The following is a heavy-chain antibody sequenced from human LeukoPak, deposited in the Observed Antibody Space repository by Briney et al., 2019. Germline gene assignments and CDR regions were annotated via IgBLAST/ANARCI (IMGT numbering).Heavy chain of an antibody. CDR1: GFTFSSYG. Sequence: GRSLRLFCAASGFTFSSYGMHWVRQAPGKGLEWVAVISYDGSNKYYADSVKGRFTISRDNSKNTLYLQMNSLRAEDTAVYYCAKLTHSSGWYGAEYFQHWGQGTLVTVSS. V-gene: IGHV3-30*18. CDR2: ISYDGSNK. CDR3: AKLTHSSGWYGAEYFQH. D-gene: IGHD6-19*01. J-gene: IGHJ1*01.